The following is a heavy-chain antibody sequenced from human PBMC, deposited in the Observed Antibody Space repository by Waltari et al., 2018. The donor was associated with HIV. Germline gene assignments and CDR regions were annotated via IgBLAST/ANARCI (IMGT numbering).Heavy chain of an antibody. CDR3: AALSEAVAGSFDY. D-gene: IGHD6-19*01. J-gene: IGHJ4*02. CDR2: ISSSSSYI. V-gene: IGHV3-21*01. Sequence: EVRLVESGGGLVKPGGSLRLSCAASGFTFSSYSMNWVRQAPGKGLEWVSSISSSSSYIYYADSVKGRFTISRDNAKNSLYLQMNSLRAEDTAVYYCAALSEAVAGSFDYWGQGTLVTVSS. CDR1: GFTFSSYS.